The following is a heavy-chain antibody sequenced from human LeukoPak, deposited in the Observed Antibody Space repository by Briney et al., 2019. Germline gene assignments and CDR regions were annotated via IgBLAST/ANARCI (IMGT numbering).Heavy chain of an antibody. CDR3: TGSGNPYFYYGMDV. D-gene: IGHD1-1*01. Sequence: PGGSLRLSCAASGFIFSDSTLHWVRQASGKGLEWVGRIRSKDNNYATSYGPSVSRRFTFSRDDSKNTVYLQMNSLKTEDTAVYFCTGSGNPYFYYGMDVWGQGTTVTVSS. J-gene: IGHJ6*02. V-gene: IGHV3-73*01. CDR1: GFIFSDST. CDR2: IRSKDNNYAT.